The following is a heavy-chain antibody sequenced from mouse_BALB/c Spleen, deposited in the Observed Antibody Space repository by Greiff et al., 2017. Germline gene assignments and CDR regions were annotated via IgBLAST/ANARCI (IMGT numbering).Heavy chain of an antibody. CDR1: GYTFTEYI. CDR2: FYTGSGSI. J-gene: IGHJ2*01. Sequence: VQLQQSGAELVKPGASVKLSCKASGYTFTEYIIHWVKQRSGQGLEWIGWFYTGSGSIKYNEKFKDKATLTAYKSSSTVYMEHSRLTSEYSAVYFCARHEVVYGKRGFDYWGQGTTLTVSS. V-gene: IGHV1-62-2*01. CDR3: ARHEVVYGKRGFDY. D-gene: IGHD2-1*01.